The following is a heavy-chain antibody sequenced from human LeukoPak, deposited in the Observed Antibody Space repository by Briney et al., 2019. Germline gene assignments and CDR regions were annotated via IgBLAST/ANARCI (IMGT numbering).Heavy chain of an antibody. D-gene: IGHD6-13*01. Sequence: PGGSLRLSCAASGFTFDSYAMSWVRQAPGKGLEWVSAIGVSGTGTYYADSVKGRFTISRDDSKNTLYLQMNSLRAEDTAVYYCASGKYGSSWYAYWGQGTLVTVSS. CDR1: GFTFDSYA. V-gene: IGHV3-23*01. CDR2: IGVSGTGT. CDR3: ASGKYGSSWYAY. J-gene: IGHJ4*02.